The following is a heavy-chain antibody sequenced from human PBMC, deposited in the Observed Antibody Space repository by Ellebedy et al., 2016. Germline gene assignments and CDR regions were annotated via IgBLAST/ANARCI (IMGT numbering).Heavy chain of an antibody. CDR2: ISWDSAVI. V-gene: IGHV3-9*01. CDR3: AKGTMDYFYH. D-gene: IGHD4/OR15-4a*01. CDR1: GFTFNDYA. J-gene: IGHJ4*02. Sequence: SLKISCAGSGFTFNDYALHWVRQAPGNGLEWVSGISWDSAVIGYGGSVKGRFTISKDSAKNYLYLQMNSLRPEDTAFYYCAKGTMDYFYHWGQGTLVTVSS.